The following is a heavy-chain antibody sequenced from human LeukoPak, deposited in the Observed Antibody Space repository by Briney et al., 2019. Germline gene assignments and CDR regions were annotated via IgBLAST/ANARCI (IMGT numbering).Heavy chain of an antibody. CDR2: IIPIFGTA. Sequence: ASVKVSCKASGGTFSSYAISWVRQAPGQGLEWMGGIIPIFGTANYAQKFQGRVTITTDESTSTAYMELSSLRSEDTAVYYRARDYYDSSGYYYQNWFDPWGQGTLVTVSS. V-gene: IGHV1-69*05. CDR3: ARDYYDSSGYYYQNWFDP. J-gene: IGHJ5*02. D-gene: IGHD3-22*01. CDR1: GGTFSSYA.